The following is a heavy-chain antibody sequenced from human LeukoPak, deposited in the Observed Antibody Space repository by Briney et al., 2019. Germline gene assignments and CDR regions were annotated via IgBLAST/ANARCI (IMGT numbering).Heavy chain of an antibody. CDR2: IKYDGSEQ. D-gene: IGHD2-21*01. CDR3: ARAAVEGIVVALGY. Sequence: GGTLRLSCAAYGFAISGYWMSWVRQPPGKRLVWVANIKYDGSEQHYVDSVRGRFTISKDNSESPLYLQMDTLSAEDTAVYYCARAAVEGIVVALGYWGQGTLVAVS. CDR1: GFAISGYW. J-gene: IGHJ4*02. V-gene: IGHV3-7*03.